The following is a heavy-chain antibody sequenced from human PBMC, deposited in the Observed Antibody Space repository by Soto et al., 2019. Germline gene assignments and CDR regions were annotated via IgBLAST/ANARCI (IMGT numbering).Heavy chain of an antibody. V-gene: IGHV2-5*02. CDR2: IYWDDDK. CDR1: GFSLTTSGVG. D-gene: IGHD6-13*01. Sequence: QITLKESGPTLVKPTQTLTLTCTFSGFSLTTSGVGVGWVRQPPGKALEWLTLIYWDDDKRYSPSLKSSLTITKDTSKNQVVLTMTNMDPVDTATYYCAHRPLGSSWFDYWGQGTLVTVSS. CDR3: AHRPLGSSWFDY. J-gene: IGHJ4*02.